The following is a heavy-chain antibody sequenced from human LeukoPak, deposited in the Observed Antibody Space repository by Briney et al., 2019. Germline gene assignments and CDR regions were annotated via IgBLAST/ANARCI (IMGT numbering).Heavy chain of an antibody. D-gene: IGHD3-22*01. V-gene: IGHV3-23*01. CDR1: GFTFSSYA. CDR3: ATQLHSSGYQADFDY. J-gene: IGHJ4*02. Sequence: PGGSLRLSCAASGFTFSSYAMSWVRQAPGKGLEWVSAISGSGGSTYYADSVKGRFTISRDNSKNTLYLQMNSLRAEDTAVYYCATQLHSSGYQADFDYWGQGTLVTVSS. CDR2: ISGSGGST.